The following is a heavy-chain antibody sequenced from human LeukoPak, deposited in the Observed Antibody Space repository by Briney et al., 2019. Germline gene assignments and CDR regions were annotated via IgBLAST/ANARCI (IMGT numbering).Heavy chain of an antibody. D-gene: IGHD1-14*01. CDR1: GYFISSGYY. J-gene: IGHJ4*02. Sequence: SEPLSLTCAVSGYFISSGYYWGWIRQPPGKGLEWIGSIYHSGSTYYNPSLKSRVTISVDTSKNQFSLKLSSVTAADTAVYYCARQAGQFDYWGQGTLVTVSS. CDR3: ARQAGQFDY. CDR2: IYHSGST. V-gene: IGHV4-38-2*01.